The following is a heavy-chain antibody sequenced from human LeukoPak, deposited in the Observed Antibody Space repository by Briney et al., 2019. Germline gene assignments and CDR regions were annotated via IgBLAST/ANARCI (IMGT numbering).Heavy chain of an antibody. D-gene: IGHD4-23*01. J-gene: IGHJ3*02. Sequence: SETLSLTCTVSGDSISSSSYYWGWIRQPPGKELEWIGSIYYSGSTYYNPSLNSRVTISVDTSKNQFSLELSSVTAADTAVYYCARDYLGGNPDAFDIWGQGTMVTVSS. CDR3: ARDYLGGNPDAFDI. CDR1: GDSISSSSYY. CDR2: IYYSGST. V-gene: IGHV4-39*07.